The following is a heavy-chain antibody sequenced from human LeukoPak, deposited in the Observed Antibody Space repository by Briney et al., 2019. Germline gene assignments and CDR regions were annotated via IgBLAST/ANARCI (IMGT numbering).Heavy chain of an antibody. D-gene: IGHD3-22*01. Sequence: GGSLRLSCAASGFTFSSYSMNWVRQAPGKGLEWVSSISSSSSYIYYADSVKGRFTISRDNAKNSLYLQMNSLRAEDTAVYYCARDGGYYDSSGYLDYWGQGTLVTVSS. CDR3: ARDGGYYDSSGYLDY. J-gene: IGHJ4*02. CDR1: GFTFSSYS. CDR2: ISSSSSYI. V-gene: IGHV3-21*01.